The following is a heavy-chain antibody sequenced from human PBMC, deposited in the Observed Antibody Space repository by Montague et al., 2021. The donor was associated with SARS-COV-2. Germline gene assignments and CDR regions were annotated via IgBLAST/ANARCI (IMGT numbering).Heavy chain of an antibody. D-gene: IGHD6-19*01. J-gene: IGHJ4*02. CDR3: ARISAWYSSGWSAFDY. Sequence: VKPTQTLTLTCTFSGFSLSTSGMCVSWIRQPPGKALEWLALIDWDYDKYYSTSLKTRLTISKDTSKNQVVLTMTNMDPVDTATYYCARISAWYSSGWSAFDYWGQGTLVTVSS. CDR2: IDWDYDK. V-gene: IGHV2-70*01. CDR1: GFSLSTSGMC.